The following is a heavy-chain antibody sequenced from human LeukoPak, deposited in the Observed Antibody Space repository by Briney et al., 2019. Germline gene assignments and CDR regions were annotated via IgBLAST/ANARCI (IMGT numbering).Heavy chain of an antibody. V-gene: IGHV3-23*01. Sequence: GGSLRLSCAASGLTFRSHGMSWVRQAPGKGLEWVSTISGRGSHSYYADSANGRFTISRDNSKNMLYLQMNSLRAEDTAQYYCAKGAEEGVVITAVYYYYMDVWGEGTTVTISS. D-gene: IGHD3-22*01. CDR2: ISGRGSHS. J-gene: IGHJ6*03. CDR1: GLTFRSHG. CDR3: AKGAEEGVVITAVYYYYMDV.